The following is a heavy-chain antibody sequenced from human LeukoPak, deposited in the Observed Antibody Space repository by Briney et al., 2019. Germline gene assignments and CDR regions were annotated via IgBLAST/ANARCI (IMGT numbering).Heavy chain of an antibody. J-gene: IGHJ4*02. D-gene: IGHD3-9*01. CDR3: ATYYDILTGRFDY. V-gene: IGHV4-30-2*01. Sequence: PSETLSLTCTVSGGSISSGGYYWSWIRQPPGKGLEWIGYIYHSGSTYYNPSLKSRVTISVDRSKNQFSLKLSSVTAADTAVHYCATYYDILTGRFDYWGQGTLVTVSS. CDR2: IYHSGST. CDR1: GGSISSGGYY.